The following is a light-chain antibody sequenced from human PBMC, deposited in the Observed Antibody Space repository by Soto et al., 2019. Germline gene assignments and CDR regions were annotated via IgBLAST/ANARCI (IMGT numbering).Light chain of an antibody. Sequence: DIVMTQSPDSLAVSLGERATINCKSSQSVLYSSNNKNYLAWYQQKQGQPPKLLIYWASTRESGVPDRFSGSWSGTDFTLTISSLQAEDVAVYYCQQYYSTRTFGQGTKVEIK. CDR2: WAS. CDR1: QSVLYSSNNKNY. V-gene: IGKV4-1*01. J-gene: IGKJ1*01. CDR3: QQYYSTRT.